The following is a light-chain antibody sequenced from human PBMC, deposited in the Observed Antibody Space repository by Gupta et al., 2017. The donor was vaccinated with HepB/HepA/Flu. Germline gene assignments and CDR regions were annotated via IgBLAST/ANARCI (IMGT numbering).Light chain of an antibody. CDR3: QQTNGSPVT. J-gene: IGKJ4*01. CDR2: AAS. V-gene: IGKV1-39*01. CDR1: QNINRS. Sequence: DIQMTQSPSSLSASIGDRVTCTRRASQNINRSLNWYQQKPVKVPKLLIYAASSLQSGVPSRFSGSRSGTTFTLTISRLQPEDFATYYCQQTNGSPVTFGGGTKVEIK.